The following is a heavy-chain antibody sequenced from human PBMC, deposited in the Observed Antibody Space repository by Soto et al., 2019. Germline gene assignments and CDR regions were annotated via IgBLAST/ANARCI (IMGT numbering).Heavy chain of an antibody. CDR1: GCSLHSSSFY. Sequence: SETLSLTCPVFGCSLHSSSFYWGWIRPSPGKGLEWIGSVYSTGIIYYNPSLKSRLTMPVDTSKNQIHLRLSSVTAADTAVYYCARRGFDFWSGFYFDPWGQGTQVTVSS. CDR2: VYSTGII. D-gene: IGHD3-3*01. CDR3: ARRGFDFWSGFYFDP. J-gene: IGHJ5*02. V-gene: IGHV4-39*01.